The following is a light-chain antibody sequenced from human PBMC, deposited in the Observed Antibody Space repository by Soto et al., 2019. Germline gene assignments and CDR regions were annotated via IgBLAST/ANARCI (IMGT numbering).Light chain of an antibody. CDR3: ISYTSDTSPYL. CDR2: EVT. J-gene: IGLJ1*01. CDR1: SSDVGGYNY. Sequence: SVLTQPASVSGSPGQSITISCTGTSSDVGGYNYVSWYQHHPGKAPKLIIYEVTDRPSGVSNRFSGSKSGNMASLTISGLQAEDVADYYCISYTSDTSPYLFGTGTKVNVL. V-gene: IGLV2-14*01.